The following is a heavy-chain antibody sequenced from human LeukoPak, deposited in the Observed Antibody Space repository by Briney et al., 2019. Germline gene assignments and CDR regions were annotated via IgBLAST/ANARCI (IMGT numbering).Heavy chain of an antibody. CDR3: ARDTRGGFGNDAFDI. V-gene: IGHV4-59*01. Sequence: SETLSLTCTVSGGSISSYYWSWIRQPPGKGLEWIGYIYYSGSTNYNPSLKSRVTISVDTSKNQFSLRLSSVTAADTAVYYCARDTRGGFGNDAFDIWGQGTMVTVSS. D-gene: IGHD3-10*01. CDR1: GGSISSYY. CDR2: IYYSGST. J-gene: IGHJ3*02.